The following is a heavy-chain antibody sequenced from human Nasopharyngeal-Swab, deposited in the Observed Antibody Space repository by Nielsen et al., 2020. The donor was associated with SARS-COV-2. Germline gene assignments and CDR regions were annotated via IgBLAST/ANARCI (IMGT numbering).Heavy chain of an antibody. D-gene: IGHD2-2*01. Sequence: GESLKISCAASGFTFTNYWMSWVRQAPGKGLEWVANIKQDGSEKYYVDSVKGRFTISRDNAKNSLYLQMNSLRVEDTAVYYCARERFCSSTSCYPEYFQHWGQGTLVTVSS. V-gene: IGHV3-7*01. CDR3: ARERFCSSTSCYPEYFQH. CDR2: IKQDGSEK. CDR1: GFTFTNYW. J-gene: IGHJ1*01.